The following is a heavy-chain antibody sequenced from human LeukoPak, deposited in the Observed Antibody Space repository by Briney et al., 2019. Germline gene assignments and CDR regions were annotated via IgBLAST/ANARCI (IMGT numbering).Heavy chain of an antibody. J-gene: IGHJ4*02. V-gene: IGHV3-23*01. CDR1: GFTYNSLA. D-gene: IGHD5-18*01. CDR3: AKDQGFSYYYLDY. CDR2: ISANGANT. Sequence: PGGSLRLSCVASGFTYNSLAMSWVRQAPGKGLEWVSGISANGANTYYTDFVRGRFTISRDNSKNTVYLQMSSLSAEDTAIYYCAKDQGFSYYYLDYWGQGILVTVSS.